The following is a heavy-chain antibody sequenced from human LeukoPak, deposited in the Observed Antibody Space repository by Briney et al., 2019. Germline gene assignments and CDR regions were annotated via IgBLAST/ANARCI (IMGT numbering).Heavy chain of an antibody. CDR1: GFTFSSYE. Sequence: GGSLRLSCAASGFTFSSYEMNWVRQAPGKGLEGVSYISSSGSTIYYADSVKGRFTISRDNAKNSLYLQMNSLRAEDTAVYYCAELGITMIGGVWGKGTTVSISS. J-gene: IGHJ6*04. CDR2: ISSSGSTI. CDR3: AELGITMIGGV. D-gene: IGHD3-10*02. V-gene: IGHV3-48*03.